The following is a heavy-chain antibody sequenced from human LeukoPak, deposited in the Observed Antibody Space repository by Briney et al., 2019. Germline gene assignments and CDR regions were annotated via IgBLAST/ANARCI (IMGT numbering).Heavy chain of an antibody. V-gene: IGHV1-2*02. Sequence: GASVKVSCKASGYTFTCYYMHWVRQAPGQGLEWMGWINPNSGGTNYAQKFQGRVTMTRDTSISTAYMELSRLRSDDTAAYYCARGSDDFWSGYSPSYWGQGTLVTVSS. CDR3: ARGSDDFWSGYSPSY. J-gene: IGHJ4*02. D-gene: IGHD3-3*01. CDR2: INPNSGGT. CDR1: GYTFTCYY.